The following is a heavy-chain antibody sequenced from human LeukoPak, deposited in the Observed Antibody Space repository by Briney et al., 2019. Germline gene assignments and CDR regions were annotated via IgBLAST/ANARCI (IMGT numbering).Heavy chain of an antibody. V-gene: IGHV4-39*01. J-gene: IGHJ5*02. Sequence: SETLSLTCSVSGDSISSSNFHWGWIRPSPGKGLEWIGTIDYRGRTFYNPSLNNRVTISADTSRNQLSLKLSSVTAIDTAIYYCVRRVNTYGGWFDRWGQGALVTVSS. D-gene: IGHD5-18*01. CDR2: IDYRGRT. CDR3: VRRVNTYGGWFDR. CDR1: GDSISSSNFH.